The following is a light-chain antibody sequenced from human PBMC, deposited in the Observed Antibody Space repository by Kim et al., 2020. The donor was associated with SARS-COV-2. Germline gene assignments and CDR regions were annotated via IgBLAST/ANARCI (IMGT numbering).Light chain of an antibody. V-gene: IGKV1-39*01. CDR2: AAS. J-gene: IGKJ2*01. Sequence: CMGYKVTITCRARQSISSYLNWYQQKPGKAPRLLIYAASDLQTGVPSRFSGSGSGTDFTLTISSLQPADFATYYCQQTFSTPPYTFGQGTKLEI. CDR1: QSISSY. CDR3: QQTFSTPPYT.